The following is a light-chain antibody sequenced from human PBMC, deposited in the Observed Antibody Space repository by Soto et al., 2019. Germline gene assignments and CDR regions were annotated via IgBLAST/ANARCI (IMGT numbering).Light chain of an antibody. CDR3: QQYGSSTPT. V-gene: IGKV3-20*01. CDR1: QTVSGSY. CDR2: GTT. J-gene: IGKJ4*01. Sequence: EIVLTQSPGTVSLSPGETASLSCRASQTVSGSYLAWYQQKPGQAPRLLIYGTTSRATGVPDRFSGGGSGTAFTLTNSGLAPEDFALYNWQQYGSSTPTFGGGTKVEIK.